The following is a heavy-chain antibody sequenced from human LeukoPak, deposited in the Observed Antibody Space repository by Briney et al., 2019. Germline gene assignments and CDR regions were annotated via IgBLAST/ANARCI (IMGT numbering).Heavy chain of an antibody. Sequence: GGSLRLSCAASGFTFSSYSMNWVRQAPGKGLEWVSYISSSSSTIYYADSVKGRFTISRDNAKNSLYLQMNSLRAEDTAVYYCARDVEAARRGDAFDIWGQGTMVTVSS. J-gene: IGHJ3*02. V-gene: IGHV3-48*01. D-gene: IGHD6-6*01. CDR1: GFTFSSYS. CDR2: ISSSSSTI. CDR3: ARDVEAARRGDAFDI.